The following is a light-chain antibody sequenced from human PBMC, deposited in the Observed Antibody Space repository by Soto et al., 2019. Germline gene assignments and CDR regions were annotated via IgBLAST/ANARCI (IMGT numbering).Light chain of an antibody. CDR3: SSHTSSSTPYV. CDR1: SSDVGSYNL. V-gene: IGLV2-14*02. CDR2: DVS. J-gene: IGLJ1*01. Sequence: ALTQPASVSGSPGQSITISCTGTSSDVGSYNLVSWYQQHPGKAPKLIIYDVSSRPSGVSNRFSGSKSGNTASLTISGLQAEDEADYYCSSHTSSSTPYVFGTGTKVTVL.